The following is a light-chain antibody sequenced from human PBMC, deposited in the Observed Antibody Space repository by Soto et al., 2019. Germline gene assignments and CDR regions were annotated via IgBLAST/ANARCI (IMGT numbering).Light chain of an antibody. Sequence: EILMTQSPATLYVSPGESATLSCRASQRISTNLAWYQQKGGQPPRLLSYGASTRDTGITQRFSGSGSGTDFNLTISSLQSEDFAVYYCQQYKNWPPAYTFGQGTRVES. CDR2: GAS. CDR3: QQYKNWPPAYT. J-gene: IGKJ2*01. V-gene: IGKV3-15*01. CDR1: QRISTN.